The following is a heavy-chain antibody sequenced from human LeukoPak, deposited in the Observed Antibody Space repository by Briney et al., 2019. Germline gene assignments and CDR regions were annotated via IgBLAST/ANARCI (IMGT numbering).Heavy chain of an antibody. D-gene: IGHD2-2*01. Sequence: ASVKVSCKASGYTFTGYCMHWVRQAPGQGLEWMGWINPNSGGTNYAQKFQGRVTMTRDTSISTAYMELSRLRSDDTAVYYCARGCSSTSCYGGGDYYYMDIWGKGTTVTVSS. CDR1: GYTFTGYC. CDR3: ARGCSSTSCYGGGDYYYMDI. J-gene: IGHJ6*03. CDR2: INPNSGGT. V-gene: IGHV1-2*02.